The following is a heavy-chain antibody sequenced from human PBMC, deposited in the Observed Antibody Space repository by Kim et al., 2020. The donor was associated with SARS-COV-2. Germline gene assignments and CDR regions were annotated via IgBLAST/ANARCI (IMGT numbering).Heavy chain of an antibody. V-gene: IGHV4-39*01. Sequence: SETLSLTCTVSGGSMSSGSYYWGWIRQPPGKGLEWIGSMYYSGTTYYNLSLKSRVIISVDTSKNQFSLTLSSVTAADTAIYYCARIGGRMLSIDYWGQGT. CDR1: GGSMSSGSYY. D-gene: IGHD1-1*01. CDR3: ARIGGRMLSIDY. J-gene: IGHJ4*02. CDR2: MYYSGTT.